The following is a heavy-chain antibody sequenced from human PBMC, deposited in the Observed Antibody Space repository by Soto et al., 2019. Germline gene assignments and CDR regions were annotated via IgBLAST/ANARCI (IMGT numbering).Heavy chain of an antibody. D-gene: IGHD5-12*01. V-gene: IGHV4-39*01. Sequence: NPSETLSLTCTVSGGSISSSSYYWGWIRQPPGKGLEWIGSIYYSGSTYYNPSLKSRVTISVDTSKNQFSLKLSSVTAADTAVYYCARRLRLRSMADYWGQGTLVTVSS. CDR3: ARRLRLRSMADY. CDR1: GGSISSSSYY. CDR2: IYYSGST. J-gene: IGHJ4*02.